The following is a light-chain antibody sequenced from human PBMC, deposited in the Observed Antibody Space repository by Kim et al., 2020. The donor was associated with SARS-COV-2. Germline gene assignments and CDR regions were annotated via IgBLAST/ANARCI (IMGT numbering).Light chain of an antibody. CDR3: QQYNDCPPYT. J-gene: IGKJ2*01. V-gene: IGKV3-15*01. Sequence: SRGDRVPLSWRPRQSVGSNLVGYHESPRPAPRLLLYGASTSAPCLPVSFSGSGSGTEFTLTINSLLCEDFAVYYCQQYNDCPPYTFGQGTKLEIK. CDR1: QSVGSN. CDR2: GAS.